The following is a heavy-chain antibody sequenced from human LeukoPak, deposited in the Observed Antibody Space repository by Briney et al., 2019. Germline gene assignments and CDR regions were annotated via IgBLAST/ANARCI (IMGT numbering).Heavy chain of an antibody. CDR1: GGSISSYY. CDR3: ARLTMVHKDAFDI. D-gene: IGHD4/OR15-4a*01. Sequence: PSETLSLTCTVSGGSISSYYWSWIRQPPGKGLEWIGYIYYSGSTNYNPSLKSRVTISVDTSKNQFSLKLSSVTAADTAVYYCARLTMVHKDAFDIWGQGTMVTVSS. J-gene: IGHJ3*02. V-gene: IGHV4-59*08. CDR2: IYYSGST.